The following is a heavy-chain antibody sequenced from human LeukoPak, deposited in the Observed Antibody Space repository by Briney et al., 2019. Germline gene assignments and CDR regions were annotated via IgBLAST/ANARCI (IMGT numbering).Heavy chain of an antibody. CDR3: ATVNGHSSSWEKDYYYYYGMDV. V-gene: IGHV3-23*01. J-gene: IGHJ6*02. D-gene: IGHD6-13*01. CDR1: GFIFSNYG. CDR2: ISASGSAT. Sequence: GGSLRLSCAASGFIFSNYGMNWVRQAPGKGLEWVAAISASGSATSYADSVRGRFTISRDNSKSTTYLQMNSLRAEDTAVYYCATVNGHSSSWEKDYYYYYGMDVWGQGTTVTVSS.